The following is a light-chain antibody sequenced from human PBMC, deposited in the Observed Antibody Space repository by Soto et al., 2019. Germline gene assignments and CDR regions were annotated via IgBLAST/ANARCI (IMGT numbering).Light chain of an antibody. CDR1: SGDVGGYDY. J-gene: IGLJ1*01. V-gene: IGLV2-14*01. Sequence: QSALTQPASVSGSPGQLIAISCTGTSGDVGGYDYVSWYQQHPDKAPKLMSYEVTKRPSWVSNRFSGSKSGNTASLTISGLQPEDEADYYCSSHTSGSTRVFGSGTKLTVL. CDR2: EVT. CDR3: SSHTSGSTRV.